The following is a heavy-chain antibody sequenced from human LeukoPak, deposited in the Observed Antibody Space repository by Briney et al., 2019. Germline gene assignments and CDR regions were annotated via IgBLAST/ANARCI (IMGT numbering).Heavy chain of an antibody. D-gene: IGHD3-22*01. V-gene: IGHV3-7*03. CDR3: ATPLDYYDSSGYHQGED. CDR1: GFTFSSYW. J-gene: IGHJ4*02. CDR2: IKQDGSKK. Sequence: PGGSLRLSCAASGFTFSSYWMTWVRQAPGKGLEWVANIKQDGSKKNYVDSVKGRFTISRDNAKNSLYLQMNSLRAEDTAVYYCATPLDYYDSSGYHQGEDWGQGTLVTVSS.